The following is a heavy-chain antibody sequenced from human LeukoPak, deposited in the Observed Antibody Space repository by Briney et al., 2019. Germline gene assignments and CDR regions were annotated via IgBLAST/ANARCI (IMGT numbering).Heavy chain of an antibody. Sequence: SETLSLTCTVSGVSIKNYYWKWIRQPAGKGLEWIGRIYTRGSTYYNPSLKSRVTMSVDTSKNQFSLKLSSVTAVDTAVYYCARGRYCSADICSGGDAFDIWGQGTMVSVPS. CDR2: IYTRGST. J-gene: IGHJ3*02. CDR1: GVSIKNYY. V-gene: IGHV4-4*07. D-gene: IGHD2-15*01. CDR3: ARGRYCSADICSGGDAFDI.